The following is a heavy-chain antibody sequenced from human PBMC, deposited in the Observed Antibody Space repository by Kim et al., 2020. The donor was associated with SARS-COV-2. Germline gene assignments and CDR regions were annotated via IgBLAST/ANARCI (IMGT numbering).Heavy chain of an antibody. CDR3: TRDALLYSEGYNWFDP. V-gene: IGHV3-49*04. D-gene: IGHD6-13*01. CDR2: VSRKAYGGTT. Sequence: GGSLRLSCTASGFTFGDYAMSWVRQAPGKGLEWVGFVSRKAYGGTTEYAASVKGRFTISRDDSKSIAYLQMNSLKTEDTAVYYCTRDALLYSEGYNWFDPWGQGTLVTVSS. J-gene: IGHJ5*02. CDR1: GFTFGDYA.